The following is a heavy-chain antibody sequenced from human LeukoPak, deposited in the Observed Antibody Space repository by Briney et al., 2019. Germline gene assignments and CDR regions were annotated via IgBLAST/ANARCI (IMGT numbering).Heavy chain of an antibody. J-gene: IGHJ4*02. CDR3: ATAMIVVAPFDY. D-gene: IGHD3-22*01. CDR1: GFTFRSYA. CDR2: IRYDGSNK. V-gene: IGHV3-30*02. Sequence: GGSLRLSCAASGFTFRSYAMHWVRQAPGKGLEWVAFIRYDGSNKYYADSVKGRFTISRDNSKNTLYLQMNSLRAEDTAVYYCATAMIVVAPFDYWGQGTLVTVSS.